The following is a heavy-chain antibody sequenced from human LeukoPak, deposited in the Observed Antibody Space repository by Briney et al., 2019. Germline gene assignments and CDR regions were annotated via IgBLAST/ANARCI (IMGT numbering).Heavy chain of an antibody. CDR1: GFPFSSYG. V-gene: IGHV3-33*01. D-gene: IGHD2-8*01. CDR2: IWYDGSNK. CDR3: ASFGMLSHG. J-gene: IGHJ4*02. Sequence: GGSLRLSCAASGFPFSSYGMHWGRPAPGKGLEWVAVIWYDGSNKYYADSVKCRFTISRDNSKNTLYLQMNSLRAEDTAVYYCASFGMLSHGWGQGTLVTVSS.